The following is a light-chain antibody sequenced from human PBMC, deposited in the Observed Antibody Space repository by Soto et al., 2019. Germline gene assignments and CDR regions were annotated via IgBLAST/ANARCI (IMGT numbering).Light chain of an antibody. CDR1: QSVSSN. Sequence: EIVMTQSPATLSVSPGERATLSCRASQSVSSNLAWYQQKPGQAPRLLIYGASTRPTGIPARFSGSGSGTEFTLTISSLQSEDFAVYYCQQYNNWPGTFGQGTKVESK. CDR2: GAS. CDR3: QQYNNWPGT. J-gene: IGKJ1*01. V-gene: IGKV3-15*01.